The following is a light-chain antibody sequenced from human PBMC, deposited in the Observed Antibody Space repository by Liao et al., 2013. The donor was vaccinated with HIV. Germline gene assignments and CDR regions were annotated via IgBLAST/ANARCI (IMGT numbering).Light chain of an antibody. V-gene: IGLV3-21*04. Sequence: SYVLTQAPSVSVAPGKTARITCGGNNIGSKSVHWYQQKPGQAPVVIIYYDSDRPSGIPERFSGSNSGNTATLTISGTQAMDEADYYCQVWDTSSDHVVFGGGTKLTVL. J-gene: IGLJ3*02. CDR1: NIGSKS. CDR2: YDS. CDR3: QVWDTSSDHVV.